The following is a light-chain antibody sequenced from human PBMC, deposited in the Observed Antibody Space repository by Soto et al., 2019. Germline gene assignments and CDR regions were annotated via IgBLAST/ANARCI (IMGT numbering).Light chain of an antibody. J-gene: IGKJ1*01. CDR3: QHYNSYSEA. V-gene: IGKV1-5*03. CDR1: QGISRW. CDR2: KAS. Sequence: DIQMTQFPSSMSASVGDRVTITCRASQGISRWLAWYHQKPGRAPNLLIYKASTLKSGVPSRFSGSGSGTEFTLTISSLQPDDFATYYCQHYNSYSEAFGQGTKVELK.